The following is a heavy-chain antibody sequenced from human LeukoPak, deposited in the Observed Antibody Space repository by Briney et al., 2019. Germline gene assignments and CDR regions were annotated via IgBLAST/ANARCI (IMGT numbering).Heavy chain of an antibody. CDR2: ISAYNGNT. Sequence: ASVKVSCKASGYTFTSYGITWVRQAPGQGLEWMGWISAYNGNTNYAQNLQGRVTMTTDTSTRTVYMELRSLRSEDTAVYYCARRIAARPKSLVLIHYYYYYMDVWGKGTTVTVSS. CDR1: GYTFTSYG. J-gene: IGHJ6*03. CDR3: ARRIAARPKSLVLIHYYYYYMDV. D-gene: IGHD6-6*01. V-gene: IGHV1-18*04.